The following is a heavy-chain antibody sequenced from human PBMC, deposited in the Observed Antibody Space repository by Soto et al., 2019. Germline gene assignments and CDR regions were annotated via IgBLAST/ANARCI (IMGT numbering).Heavy chain of an antibody. V-gene: IGHV4-31*03. J-gene: IGHJ4*02. CDR2: IYYSGST. CDR1: GGSISSGGYY. CDR3: ARGDQSGSYPH. Sequence: PSETLSLTSTVSGGSISSGGYYWSWIRQHPGKGLEWIGYIYYSGSTYYNPSLKSRVTISVDTSKNQFSLKLSSVTAADTAVYYCARGDQSGSYPHWGQGTLVTVSS. D-gene: IGHD1-26*01.